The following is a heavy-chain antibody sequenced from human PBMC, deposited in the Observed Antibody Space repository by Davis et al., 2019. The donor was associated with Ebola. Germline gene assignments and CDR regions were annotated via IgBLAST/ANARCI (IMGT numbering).Heavy chain of an antibody. V-gene: IGHV1-2*02. Sequence: ASVKVSCKGSEYTFTSYDINWVRQATGQRLEWMGWINPNSGGTNYAQKFQGRVTMTRDTSISTAYMELSRLRSDDTAVYYCARGEGSSWLRSDFDYWGQGTLVTVSS. CDR1: EYTFTSYD. D-gene: IGHD6-13*01. CDR3: ARGEGSSWLRSDFDY. CDR2: INPNSGGT. J-gene: IGHJ4*02.